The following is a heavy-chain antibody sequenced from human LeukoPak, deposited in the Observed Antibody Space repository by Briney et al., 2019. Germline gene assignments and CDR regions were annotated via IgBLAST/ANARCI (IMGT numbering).Heavy chain of an antibody. CDR1: GGSITSYY. J-gene: IGHJ4*02. V-gene: IGHV4-4*07. D-gene: IGHD3-9*01. CDR3: ARGGYFDWSMAAFDY. Sequence: SETLSLTCTVSGGSITSYYWSWLRQPAGKGLEWIGRIYSSGTTNYNPSLKSRVTMSIDTTQFSLKLSSVTAADTAVYYCARGGYFDWSMAAFDYWGQGTLVTVSS. CDR2: IYSSGTT.